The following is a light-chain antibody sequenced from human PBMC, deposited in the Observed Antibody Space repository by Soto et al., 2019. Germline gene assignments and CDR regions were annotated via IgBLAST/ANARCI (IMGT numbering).Light chain of an antibody. Sequence: QLVLTQPPSASGTPGQKVTISCSGSTSSVGYNAVNWYQQLPGTAPKLLIYDHDKRPSGVPDRFSASRSGTSPSLAISGLQSEDEAHYYCGTWDASLKTWVFGGGTKLTV. CDR2: DHD. V-gene: IGLV1-44*01. CDR1: TSSVGYNA. J-gene: IGLJ3*02. CDR3: GTWDASLKTWV.